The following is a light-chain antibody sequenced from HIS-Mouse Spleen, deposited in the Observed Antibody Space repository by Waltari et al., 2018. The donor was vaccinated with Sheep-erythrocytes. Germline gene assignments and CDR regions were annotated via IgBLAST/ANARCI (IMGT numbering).Light chain of an antibody. CDR1: SSDGGGYNY. Sequence: QSALTQPPSASGSPGQSVTIYCTGTSSDGGGYNYVPWYQQHPGKAPKLMIYEVSKRPSGVPDRFSGSKSGNTASLTVSGLQAEDEADYYCSSYAGSNNWVFGGGTKLTVL. J-gene: IGLJ3*02. CDR2: EVS. CDR3: SSYAGSNNWV. V-gene: IGLV2-8*01.